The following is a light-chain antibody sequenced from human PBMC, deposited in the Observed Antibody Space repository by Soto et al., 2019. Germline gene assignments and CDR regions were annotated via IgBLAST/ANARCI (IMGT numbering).Light chain of an antibody. CDR1: QSISSW. CDR3: QQYNSYWT. J-gene: IGKJ1*01. CDR2: DAS. Sequence: DILMTQSPPTLSASVGDRVTITCRASQSISSWMAWYQQKPGKAPTLLIYDASSLESGVPSRFGGSGAGTEFTLTISSLQPDDFATYYCQQYNSYWTFGQGTKVDIK. V-gene: IGKV1-5*01.